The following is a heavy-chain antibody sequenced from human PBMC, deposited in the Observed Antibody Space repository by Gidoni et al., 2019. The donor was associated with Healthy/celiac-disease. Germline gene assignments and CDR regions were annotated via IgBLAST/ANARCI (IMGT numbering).Heavy chain of an antibody. Sequence: QVQLQESGPGLVKPSQTLSLTCTVSGGSISSGDYYWSWIRQPPGKGLEWIGYIYYSGSTYYNPSLKSRVTISVDTSKNQFSLKLSSVTAADTAVYYCARGLSIDFWSGPYYYYMDVWGKGTTVTVSS. CDR3: ARGLSIDFWSGPYYYYMDV. CDR2: IYYSGST. D-gene: IGHD3-3*01. J-gene: IGHJ6*03. V-gene: IGHV4-30-4*01. CDR1: GGSISSGDYY.